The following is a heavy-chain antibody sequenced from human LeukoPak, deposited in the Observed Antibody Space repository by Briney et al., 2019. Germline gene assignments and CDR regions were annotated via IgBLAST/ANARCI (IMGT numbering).Heavy chain of an antibody. CDR1: GGTFSSYA. Sequence: SVKVSCKASGGTFSSYAISWVRQAPGQGLEWMGRIIPIFGTANYAQKFQGRVTITTDESTSTAYMELRSLRSDDTAVYYCARACPDYYYDSSGYYYGDYWGQGTLVTVSS. V-gene: IGHV1-69*05. CDR2: IIPIFGTA. CDR3: ARACPDYYYDSSGYYYGDY. D-gene: IGHD3-22*01. J-gene: IGHJ4*02.